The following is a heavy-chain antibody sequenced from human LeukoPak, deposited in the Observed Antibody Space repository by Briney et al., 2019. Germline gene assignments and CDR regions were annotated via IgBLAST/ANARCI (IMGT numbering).Heavy chain of an antibody. V-gene: IGHV1-69*05. CDR3: ARTHSDRGAGTFDAVDM. D-gene: IGHD1-1*01. CDR2: IIPIFGTA. Sequence: SVTVSCTASGGTFSSYASSWVRQAPGQGLEWMGGIIPIFGTANYAQKFQGRVTLTTDESTSTAYRELSSLRSEDTAVYYCARTHSDRGAGTFDAVDMWSQGTMVTVSS. CDR1: GGTFSSYA. J-gene: IGHJ3*02.